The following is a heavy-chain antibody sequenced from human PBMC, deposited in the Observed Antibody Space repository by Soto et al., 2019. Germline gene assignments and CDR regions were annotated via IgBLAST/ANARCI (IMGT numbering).Heavy chain of an antibody. Sequence: QVQLVESGGGVVQPGRSLRLSCAASGFTFSSYGMHWVRQAPGKGLEWVAVIWYDGSNKYYADSVKGRFTICRDNSRNSLYLQMNSIRAEDTAVYYCARDGGCRDGDTVGCNWFDPWGQGPLVPVSS. D-gene: IGHD6-19*01. CDR1: GFTFSSYG. CDR2: IWYDGSNK. V-gene: IGHV3-33*01. J-gene: IGHJ5*02. CDR3: ARDGGCRDGDTVGCNWFDP.